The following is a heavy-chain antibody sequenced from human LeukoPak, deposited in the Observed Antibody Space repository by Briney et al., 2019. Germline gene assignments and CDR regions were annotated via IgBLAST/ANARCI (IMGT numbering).Heavy chain of an antibody. D-gene: IGHD2-15*01. J-gene: IGHJ4*02. CDR2: ISYDGSNK. Sequence: GGSLRFSCAASGFTLSAYAMHWFRRAPAKGLEWVAVISYDGSNKYYADSVKGRFTISRDNSKNTLYLQMNSLRAEDTAVYYCALLVFDYWGQGTLVTVSS. V-gene: IGHV3-30*03. CDR3: ALLVFDY. CDR1: GFTLSAYA.